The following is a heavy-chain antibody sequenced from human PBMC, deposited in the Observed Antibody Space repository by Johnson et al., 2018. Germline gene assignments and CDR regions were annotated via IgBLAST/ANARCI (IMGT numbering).Heavy chain of an antibody. J-gene: IGHJ1*01. Sequence: QVQLVQSGGGVVQPGRSLRLSCAASGFTFSSYAMHWVRQAPGKGLEWVAVISYDGSNKYYADSVKGRFTISRDNSKNTLYLLMNSLRAEDTAVYYCAKALYYYDRIGYYYHWGYFQHWGQGTLVTVSS. CDR1: GFTFSSYA. V-gene: IGHV3-30-3*01. CDR3: AKALYYYDRIGYYYHWGYFQH. D-gene: IGHD3-22*01. CDR2: ISYDGSNK.